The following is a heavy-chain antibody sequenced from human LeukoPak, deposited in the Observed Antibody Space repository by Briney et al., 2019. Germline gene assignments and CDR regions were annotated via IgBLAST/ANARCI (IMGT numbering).Heavy chain of an antibody. CDR2: IRYDGSNK. CDR3: ARSMVRGVIISGFDY. D-gene: IGHD3-10*01. J-gene: IGHJ4*02. V-gene: IGHV3-33*01. Sequence: GGSLRLSCAASGFTFSSYGMHWVRQAPGKGLEWVAVIRYDGSNKYYADSVKGRFTISRDNSKNTLYLQMNSLRVEDTAVYYCARSMVRGVIISGFDYWGQGTLVTVSS. CDR1: GFTFSSYG.